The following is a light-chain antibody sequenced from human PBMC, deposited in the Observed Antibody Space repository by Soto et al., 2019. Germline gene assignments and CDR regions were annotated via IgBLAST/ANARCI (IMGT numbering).Light chain of an antibody. J-gene: IGKJ2*01. Sequence: DIQMTQSPSTLSASVGDRVTITCRASQSISSWLAWYQQKPGKAPKLLIYDASSLESGVPSRFSGSGSGTEFTLPISSLQPDDFATYCCQQYNRYRYTCGQGTKLEIK. CDR2: DAS. CDR3: QQYNRYRYT. CDR1: QSISSW. V-gene: IGKV1-5*01.